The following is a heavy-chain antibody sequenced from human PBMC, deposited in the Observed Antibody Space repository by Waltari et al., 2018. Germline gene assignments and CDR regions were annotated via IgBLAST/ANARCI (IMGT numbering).Heavy chain of an antibody. CDR1: GGSISSYY. Sequence: QVQLQESGPGLVKPSETLSLTCTVPGGSISSYYWSWIRQPPGKGLEWIGYIYYSGSTNYNPSLKSRVTISVDTSKNQFSLKLSSVTAVDTAVYYCAGRGGVYSEDYWGQGTLVTVSS. D-gene: IGHD1-26*01. CDR3: AGRGGVYSEDY. CDR2: IYYSGST. V-gene: IGHV4-59*01. J-gene: IGHJ4*02.